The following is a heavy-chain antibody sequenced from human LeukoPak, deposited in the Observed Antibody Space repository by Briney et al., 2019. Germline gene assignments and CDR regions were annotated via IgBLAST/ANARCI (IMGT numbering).Heavy chain of an antibody. J-gene: IGHJ4*02. CDR2: IFNTGNT. D-gene: IGHD3-10*01. CDR1: GGSIGSYY. V-gene: IGHV4-59*01. Sequence: SETLSLTCTVSGGSIGSYYWNWIRQPPGKRLEWIGYIFNTGNTNYNPSLASRVTMSVDTSRAQFFLRLSPVTAADTAIYYCASRPADTTWYGVFDYWSQGTLVTVSS. CDR3: ASRPADTTWYGVFDY.